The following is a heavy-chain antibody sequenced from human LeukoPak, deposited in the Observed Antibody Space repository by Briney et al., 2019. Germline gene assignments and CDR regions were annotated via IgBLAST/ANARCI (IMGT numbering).Heavy chain of an antibody. CDR1: GFTFSSYA. Sequence: GGSLRLSCAASGFTFSSYAMSWVRQAPGKGLEWVSTLSGSGGSTYYADSVKGQFTISRDNSKNTLYLQMNSLRAEDTAVYYCAKRVRYSSSWYSPDYWGQGTLVTVSS. D-gene: IGHD6-13*01. CDR3: AKRVRYSSSWYSPDY. CDR2: LSGSGGST. J-gene: IGHJ4*02. V-gene: IGHV3-23*01.